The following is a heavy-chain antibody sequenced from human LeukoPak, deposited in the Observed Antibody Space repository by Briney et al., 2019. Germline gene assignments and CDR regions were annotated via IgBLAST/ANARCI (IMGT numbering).Heavy chain of an antibody. Sequence: GASVKVSCKASGGTFSSYAISWVRQAPGQGLEWMGGIIPIFGTANYAQKFQGRVTITADESTSTAYMELSSLRSEDTAVYYCARSCGGDCYGYSWFDPWGQGTLVTVSS. CDR3: ARSCGGDCYGYSWFDP. CDR1: GGTFSSYA. D-gene: IGHD2-21*02. CDR2: IIPIFGTA. V-gene: IGHV1-69*13. J-gene: IGHJ5*02.